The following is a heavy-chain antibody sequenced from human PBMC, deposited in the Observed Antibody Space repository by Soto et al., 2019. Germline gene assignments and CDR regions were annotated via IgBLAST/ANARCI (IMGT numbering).Heavy chain of an antibody. CDR3: AKGMSPSNTPYDFWSGYPFDY. CDR2: ISGSGGST. D-gene: IGHD3-3*01. V-gene: IGHV3-23*01. Sequence: GGSLRLSCAASGFTFSSYAMSWVRQAPGKGLEWVSAISGSGGSTYYADSVKGRFTISRENSKNTLYLQMNSLRAEDTAVYYCAKGMSPSNTPYDFWSGYPFDYWGQGTLVTVSS. CDR1: GFTFSSYA. J-gene: IGHJ4*02.